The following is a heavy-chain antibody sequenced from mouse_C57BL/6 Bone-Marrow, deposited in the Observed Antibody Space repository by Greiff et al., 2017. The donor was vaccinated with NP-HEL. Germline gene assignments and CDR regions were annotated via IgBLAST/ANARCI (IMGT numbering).Heavy chain of an antibody. V-gene: IGHV1-50*01. D-gene: IGHD3-1*01. CDR2: IDPSASYT. CDR1: CSPFPRSC. J-gene: IGHJ3*01. Sequence: QVQLQQPGAELVKPGASVKLSCKASCSPFPRSCLPWLHPLPGPGLEWIGEIDPSASYTNYNQKFKGKATLTVDTSSSTAYMQLSSLTSEDSAVYYCARGLRAWFAYWGQGTLVTVSA. CDR3: ARGLRAWFAY.